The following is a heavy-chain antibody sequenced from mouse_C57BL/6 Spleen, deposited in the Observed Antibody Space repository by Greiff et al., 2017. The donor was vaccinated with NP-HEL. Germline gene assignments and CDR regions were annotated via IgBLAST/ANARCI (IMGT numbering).Heavy chain of an antibody. CDR3: ARSGDYGFYYAMDY. CDR2: IHPNSGST. Sequence: VQLQQPGAELVKPGASVKLSCKASGYTFTSYWMHWVKQRPGQGLEWIGMIHPNSGSTNYNEKFKSKATLTVDKSSSTAYMQLSSLTSEDSAVYYCARSGDYGFYYAMDYWGQGTSVTVSS. V-gene: IGHV1-64*01. CDR1: GYTFTSYW. J-gene: IGHJ4*01. D-gene: IGHD1-2*01.